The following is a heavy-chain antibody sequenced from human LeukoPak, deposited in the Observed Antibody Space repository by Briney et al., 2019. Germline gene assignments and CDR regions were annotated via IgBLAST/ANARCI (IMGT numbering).Heavy chain of an antibody. CDR2: IYYSGST. V-gene: IGHV4-39*07. Sequence: SETLSLTCTVSGGSISSSSYYWGWIRQPPGKGLEWIGSIYYSGSTNYNPSLKSRVTISVDTSKNQFSLKLSSVTAADTAVYYCARAPPLERRAYFDYWGQGTLVTVSS. J-gene: IGHJ4*02. CDR1: GGSISSSSYY. CDR3: ARAPPLERRAYFDY. D-gene: IGHD1-1*01.